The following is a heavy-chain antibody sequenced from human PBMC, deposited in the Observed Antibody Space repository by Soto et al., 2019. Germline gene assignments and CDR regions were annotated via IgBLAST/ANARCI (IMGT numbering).Heavy chain of an antibody. Sequence: PSETLSLTCTVSGGSISSGDYYWSWIRQPPGKGLEWIGYIFYSGSTNYNPSLKSRVTISVDTSKNQFSLKLSSVTAADTAVYYCARFLGSSGLDYWGQGTLVTVSS. CDR1: GGSISSGDYY. D-gene: IGHD3-22*01. CDR2: IFYSGST. J-gene: IGHJ4*02. V-gene: IGHV4-61*08. CDR3: ARFLGSSGLDY.